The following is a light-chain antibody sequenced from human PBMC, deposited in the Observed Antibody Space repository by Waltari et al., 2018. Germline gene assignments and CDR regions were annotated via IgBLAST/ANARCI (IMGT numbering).Light chain of an antibody. CDR1: QNIATD. CDR3: QQSYSTPRP. Sequence: DIQMTQSPYYLSASVGDRVTITRRARQNIATDLNWYQQKPGKAPQVLIYGASSVQSGVPSRFSGSGCGTDFILTITSLQPEDFATYYCQQSYSTPRPLGHGTKVDVK. V-gene: IGKV1-39*01. J-gene: IGKJ1*01. CDR2: GAS.